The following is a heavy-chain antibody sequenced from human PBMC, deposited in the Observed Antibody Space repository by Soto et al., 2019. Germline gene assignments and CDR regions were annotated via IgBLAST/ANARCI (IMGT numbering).Heavy chain of an antibody. V-gene: IGHV5-10-1*01. D-gene: IGHD2-2*01. CDR1: GYTFTTFW. J-gene: IGHJ5*02. CDR3: ARLDCSSSTCDSWFDP. CDR2: IDPRDSYT. Sequence: GESLKISCTGFGYTFTTFWSSWVRQMPGRGLEWMGRIDPRDSYTNYSPSFQGHVTISADKSISTAYLQWGSLKASDTAMYYCARLDCSSSTCDSWFDPWGQGTLVTVSS.